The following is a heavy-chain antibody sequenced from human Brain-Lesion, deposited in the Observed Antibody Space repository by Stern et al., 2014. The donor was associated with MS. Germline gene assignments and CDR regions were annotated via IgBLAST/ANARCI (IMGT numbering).Heavy chain of an antibody. J-gene: IGHJ4*02. D-gene: IGHD1-14*01. CDR2: MSPSSGDT. V-gene: IGHV1-8*01. Sequence: QVQLVQSGAEVRRPGASGRVSCKTSGSTVTTIDINWVRQATGHGLEWMGWMSPSSGDTGYAQKFQGRVTMTRDTSINTAYMELSSLVSEDTAVYYCAGGQPEMSHFDSWGQGTQVIVSS. CDR3: AGGQPEMSHFDS. CDR1: GSTVTTID.